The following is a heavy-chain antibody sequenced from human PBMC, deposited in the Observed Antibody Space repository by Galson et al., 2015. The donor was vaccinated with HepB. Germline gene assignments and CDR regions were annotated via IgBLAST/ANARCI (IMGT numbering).Heavy chain of an antibody. J-gene: IGHJ4*02. D-gene: IGHD2-21*02. CDR2: ISYDGSNK. CDR1: GFTFSTYG. V-gene: IGHV3-30*18. CDR3: AKDWDRGIVVVTAYRSIDY. Sequence: SLRLSCAASGFTFSTYGMHWVRQAPGKGLEWVAVISYDGSNKYYADSVKGRFTISRDNSKNTLYLQMNSLRAEDTAVYYCAKDWDRGIVVVTAYRSIDYWGQGTLVTVSS.